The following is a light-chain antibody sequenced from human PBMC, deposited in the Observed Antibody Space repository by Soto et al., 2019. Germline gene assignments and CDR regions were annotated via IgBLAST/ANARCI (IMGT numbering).Light chain of an antibody. CDR1: QSFSSDY. V-gene: IGKV3-20*01. CDR3: QQYGSSPWT. J-gene: IGKJ1*01. Sequence: EIVLTQSPGTLSLSPGERATLSCRTSQSFSSDYLAWYQQKAGQAPRLLIYGASSRATGIPDRFSGSGSGTDFTLTISRLEPEDFAVYYCQQYGSSPWTFGQGNKVEIK. CDR2: GAS.